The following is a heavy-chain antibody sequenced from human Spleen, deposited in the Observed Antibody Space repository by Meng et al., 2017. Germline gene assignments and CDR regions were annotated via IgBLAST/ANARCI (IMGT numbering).Heavy chain of an antibody. J-gene: IGHJ4*02. CDR3: ARVHSSGWYRMGY. D-gene: IGHD6-19*01. CDR1: GFTFSSYE. V-gene: IGHV3-48*03. CDR2: ITSGSTI. Sequence: GESLKISCAASGFTFSSYEMNWVRQAPGKGLEWVSYITSGSTIYYADSVRGRFTISRDNAKNSLYLEMNSLRVEYTAVYYCARVHSSGWYRMGYWGQGTLVTVSS.